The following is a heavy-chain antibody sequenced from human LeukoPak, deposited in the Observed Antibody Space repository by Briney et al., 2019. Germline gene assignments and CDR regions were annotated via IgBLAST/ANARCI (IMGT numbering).Heavy chain of an antibody. D-gene: IGHD6-13*01. CDR3: ALSNSSSWLLFDY. CDR2: MNPNSGNT. Sequence: ASVKVSCKASGYTFTSYDINWVRQATGQGLEWMGWMNPNSGNTGYAQKFQGRVTMTRDTSISTAYMELSRLRSDDTAVYYCALSNSSSWLLFDYWGQGTLVTVSS. V-gene: IGHV1-8*01. CDR1: GYTFTSYD. J-gene: IGHJ4*02.